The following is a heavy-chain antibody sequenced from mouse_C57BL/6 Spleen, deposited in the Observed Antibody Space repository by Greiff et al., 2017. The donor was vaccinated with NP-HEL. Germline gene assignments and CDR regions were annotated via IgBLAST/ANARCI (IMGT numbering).Heavy chain of an antibody. CDR3: ARDHYSNHDY. CDR1: GFTFSSYA. J-gene: IGHJ2*01. V-gene: IGHV5-4*01. CDR2: ISDGGSYT. Sequence: EVQGVESGGGLVKPGGSLKLSCAASGFTFSSYAMSWVRQTPEKRLEWVATISDGGSYTYYPDNVKGRFTISRDNAKNNLYLQMSHLKSEDTAMYYCARDHYSNHDYWGQGTTLTVSS. D-gene: IGHD2-5*01.